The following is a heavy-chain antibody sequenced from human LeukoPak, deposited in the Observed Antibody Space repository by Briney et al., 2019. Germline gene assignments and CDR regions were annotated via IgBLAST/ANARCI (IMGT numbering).Heavy chain of an antibody. CDR2: IYYSGTT. CDR3: ARSVGTCTWVGNWFDP. Sequence: PSETLSLPCSVSTRSISSPNHDRAWIRQPPGQGLERIVSIYYSGTTYYNLSLKRRVTLSVDTSQNQFSLKLSSVTPADMAIYFLARSVGTCTWVGNWFDPWGQGTLVTVSP. CDR1: TRSISSPNHD. V-gene: IGHV4-39*01. J-gene: IGHJ5*02. D-gene: IGHD3-10*01.